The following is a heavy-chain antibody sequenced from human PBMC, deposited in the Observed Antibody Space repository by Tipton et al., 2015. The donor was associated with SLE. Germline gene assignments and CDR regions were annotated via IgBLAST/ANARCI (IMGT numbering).Heavy chain of an antibody. D-gene: IGHD6-19*01. Sequence: TLSPTCAVYGGSFSGYYWSWVRQSPGKGLEWIGEINRSGSTNYNPSLKSRVTISVDTSKNQFSLTLSSVTAADAAVYYCASRKWLRDYYYYGMDVWGQGTTVTVSS. CDR2: INRSGST. V-gene: IGHV4-34*01. J-gene: IGHJ6*02. CDR3: ASRKWLRDYYYYGMDV. CDR1: GGSFSGYY.